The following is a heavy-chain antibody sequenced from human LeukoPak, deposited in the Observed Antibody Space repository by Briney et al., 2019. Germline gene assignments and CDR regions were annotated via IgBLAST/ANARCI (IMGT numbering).Heavy chain of an antibody. CDR1: GFTFSTHW. CDR2: IISDGSST. V-gene: IGHV3-74*01. J-gene: IGHJ4*02. D-gene: IGHD4-17*01. Sequence: PGGSLRLSCAASGFTFSTHWMYWVRQAPGKELVWVSRIISDGSSTNYADSVKGRFTISRDNAKNTLYLQMNSLRAEDTAVYYCASDGYGDSFDYWGQGTLVTVSS. CDR3: ASDGYGDSFDY.